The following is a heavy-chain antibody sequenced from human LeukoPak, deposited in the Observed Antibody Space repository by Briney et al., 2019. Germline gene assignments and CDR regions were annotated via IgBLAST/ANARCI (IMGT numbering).Heavy chain of an antibody. CDR2: INYSGVT. Sequence: SDTLSLTCTVSSGSITSSVYYCSWLRQPPGKGLEWIAGINYSGVTHYNPSLKSRVTISVDTSKNHFSLNLSSVTAADTAVYYCAIYSSSSGRIDPWGQGTLVTVSS. CDR3: AIYSSSSGRIDP. D-gene: IGHD2-15*01. V-gene: IGHV4-39*02. CDR1: SGSITSSVYY. J-gene: IGHJ5*02.